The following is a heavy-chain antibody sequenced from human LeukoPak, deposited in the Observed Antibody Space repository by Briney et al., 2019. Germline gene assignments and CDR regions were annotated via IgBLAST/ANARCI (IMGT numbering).Heavy chain of an antibody. V-gene: IGHV1-46*01. CDR2: INPSGGST. CDR3: AREGESSEEYYDFWSGYYRGYYYYGMDV. CDR1: GYTFTSYY. D-gene: IGHD3-3*01. Sequence: ASVKVSCKASGYTFTSYYMHWVRQAPGQGLEWMGIINPSGGSTSYAQMFQGRVTMTRDTSTSTVYMELSSLRSEDTAVYYCAREGESSEEYYDFWSGYYRGYYYYGMDVWGQGSTVTVSS. J-gene: IGHJ6*02.